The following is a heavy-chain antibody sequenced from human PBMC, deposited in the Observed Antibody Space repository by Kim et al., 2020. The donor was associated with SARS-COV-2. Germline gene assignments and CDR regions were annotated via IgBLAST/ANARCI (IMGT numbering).Heavy chain of an antibody. V-gene: IGHV3-15*01. J-gene: IGHJ4*02. Sequence: PVKGRFTSARENAKNTLYLQMNSLRAEDTAVYYCATGTVRVQLRELLLYYWGQGTLVTVSS. D-gene: IGHD3-16*02. CDR3: ATGTVRVQLRELLLYY.